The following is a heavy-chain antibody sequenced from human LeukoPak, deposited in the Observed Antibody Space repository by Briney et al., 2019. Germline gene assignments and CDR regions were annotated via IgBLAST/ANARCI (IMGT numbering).Heavy chain of an antibody. CDR2: INWNSDSI. V-gene: IGHV3-9*01. CDR3: AREFRIGGSGSYDP. CDR1: GFTFDDYA. Sequence: PGGSLRLSCAVSGFTFDDYAMHWVRQVPGKGLEWVSGINWNSDSIGYADSVKGRFTTSRDNAKNSLYLQMNSLRAEDTALYHCAREFRIGGSGSYDPWGQGTLVTVSS. D-gene: IGHD3-10*01. J-gene: IGHJ5*02.